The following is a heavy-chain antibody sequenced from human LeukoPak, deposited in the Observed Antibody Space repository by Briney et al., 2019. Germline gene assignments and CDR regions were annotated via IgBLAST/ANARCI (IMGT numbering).Heavy chain of an antibody. V-gene: IGHV1-8*03. J-gene: IGHJ6*03. Sequence: GSVKVSCKASGYIFSDYAINWVRQATGQGLEWMAWISSNSVKTGIARKFRGRVTITRNISTHTVFMELSSLRSEDTAGYYCARGLSCGSTTCYGGVMPVAVNYFYFYIDVCGKRTTVTVS. CDR1: GYIFSDYA. D-gene: IGHD2-2*01. CDR3: ARGLSCGSTTCYGGVMPVAVNYFYFYIDV. CDR2: ISSNSVKT.